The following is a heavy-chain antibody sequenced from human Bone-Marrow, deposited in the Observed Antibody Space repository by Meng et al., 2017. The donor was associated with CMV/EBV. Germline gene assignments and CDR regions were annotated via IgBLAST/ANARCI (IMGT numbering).Heavy chain of an antibody. J-gene: IGHJ4*02. D-gene: IGHD4-17*01. CDR1: GFTFSSVW. Sequence: ESLKIPWAASGFTFSSVWMSWVRQAPGQGLEWVASIRQDGGDIHYVDSVKGRFTISRDNAKSSLSLQMNYVRAEDTAVYYCARLLGGVTTYDYWGQGTRVTVSS. CDR3: ARLLGGVTTYDY. V-gene: IGHV3-7*01. CDR2: IRQDGGDI.